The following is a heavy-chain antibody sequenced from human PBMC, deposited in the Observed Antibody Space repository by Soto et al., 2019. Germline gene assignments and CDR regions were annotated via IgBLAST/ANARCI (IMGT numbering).Heavy chain of an antibody. J-gene: IGHJ5*02. CDR3: ARGYYYGGLDP. V-gene: IGHV3-30-3*01. CDR1: GFTFSRYA. Sequence: QVQLVESGGGVVQPGRSLRLSCAASGFTFSRYAMHWARQAPGKGLEWVTVISYDGSEKYYVDSVKGRFTSSRDNSRXXXXLQMNSLRGEDTAVYYCARGYYYGGLDPWGQGTLVTVSA. D-gene: IGHD3-10*01. CDR2: ISYDGSEK.